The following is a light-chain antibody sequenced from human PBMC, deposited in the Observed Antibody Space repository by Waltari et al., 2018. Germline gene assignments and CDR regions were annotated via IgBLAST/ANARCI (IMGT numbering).Light chain of an antibody. V-gene: IGLV1-47*01. CDR1: SSNLGRNF. J-gene: IGLJ3*02. Sequence: QSVLTQAPSASGTPGQRVNISCSGSSSNLGRNFVFWYQLLPGMAPKLLIFRNNQRPSGVPDRFSGSKSGTSASLAICGLRSEDEADYSCAAWDDSLRGPVFGTGTKLTVL. CDR3: AAWDDSLRGPV. CDR2: RNN.